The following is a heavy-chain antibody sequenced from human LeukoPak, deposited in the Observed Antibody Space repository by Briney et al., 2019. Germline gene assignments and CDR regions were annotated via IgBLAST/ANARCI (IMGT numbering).Heavy chain of an antibody. V-gene: IGHV3-30-3*01. CDR2: ISYDGSNK. D-gene: IGHD4-17*01. J-gene: IGHJ4*02. CDR1: GLTFSNYA. Sequence: GGSLRLSCAASGLTFSNYAMHWVRQAPGKGLEWVAVISYDGSNKYYADSVKGRFTISRDNSKNTLYLQMNSLRAEDTAVYYCARDRGGYGDSYTDYWGQGALVTVSS. CDR3: ARDRGGYGDSYTDY.